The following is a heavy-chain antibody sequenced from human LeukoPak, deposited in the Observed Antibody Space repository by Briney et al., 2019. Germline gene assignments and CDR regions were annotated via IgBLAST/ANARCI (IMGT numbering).Heavy chain of an antibody. J-gene: IGHJ4*02. V-gene: IGHV3-7*01. CDR1: GFSFSDYW. CDR3: ARTGTTFDY. Sequence: GGSLRLSCAASGFSFSDYWMSWVRQAPGRGLEWVGNINQDGSQNSSVDSVKGRFTISRDNAKNSLYLQMNSLRAEDTAVYYCARTGTTFDYWGQGTLVTVSS. CDR2: INQDGSQN. D-gene: IGHD1-7*01.